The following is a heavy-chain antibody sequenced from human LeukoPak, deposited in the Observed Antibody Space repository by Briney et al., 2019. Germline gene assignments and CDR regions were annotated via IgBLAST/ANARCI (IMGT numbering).Heavy chain of an antibody. D-gene: IGHD3-10*01. CDR2: IIPIFGTA. CDR1: GGTFSSYA. CDR3: AGRRNYYGSGSHFDY. Sequence: GASVKVSCKASGGTFSSYAFSWVRRAPGQGLEWMGGIIPIFGTANYAQKFQGRATITADKSTSTAYMELSSLRSEDTAVYYCAGRRNYYGSGSHFDYWGQGTLVTVSS. V-gene: IGHV1-69*06. J-gene: IGHJ4*02.